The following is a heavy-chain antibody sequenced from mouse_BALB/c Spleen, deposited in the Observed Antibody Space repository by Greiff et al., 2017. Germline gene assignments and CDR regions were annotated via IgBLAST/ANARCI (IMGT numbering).Heavy chain of an antibody. J-gene: IGHJ1*01. CDR2: ISDGGSYT. D-gene: IGHD2-10*01. V-gene: IGHV5-4*02. CDR3: ARDRGLLRYFDV. Sequence: EVQVVESGGGLVKPGGSLKLSCAASGFTFSDYYMYWVRQTPEKRLEWVATISDGGSYTYYPDSVKGRFTISRDNAKNNLYLQMSSLKSEDTAMYYCARDRGLLRYFDVWGAGTTVTVSS. CDR1: GFTFSDYY.